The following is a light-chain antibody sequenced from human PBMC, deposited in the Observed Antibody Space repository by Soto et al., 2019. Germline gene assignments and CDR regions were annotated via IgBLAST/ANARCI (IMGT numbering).Light chain of an antibody. CDR3: QLYNLWPRT. J-gene: IGKJ1*01. CDR1: QSVSAN. CDR2: GAS. Sequence: EIVMTQSPATLSVSPGERATLSCRASQSVSANLAWYQQKPGQAPRLLIYGASTRATGIPARFSGSGSGTEFTLTISSLQSEDFAVYYCQLYNLWPRTFGQGTKV. V-gene: IGKV3-15*01.